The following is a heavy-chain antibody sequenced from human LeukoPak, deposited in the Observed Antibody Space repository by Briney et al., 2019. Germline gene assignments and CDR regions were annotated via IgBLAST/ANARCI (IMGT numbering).Heavy chain of an antibody. V-gene: IGHV1-2*02. D-gene: IGHD3-3*02. CDR1: GYTFSDFY. Sequence: ASVKVSCKASGYTFSDFYIHWVRQAPGQGLEYVGWITPKSGDTYYPQRVQGRVTMTRDASISTAYMELSRLRADDTAVYFCARVRLADERSLAYWGQGTLVTVSS. CDR3: ARVRLADERSLAY. J-gene: IGHJ4*02. CDR2: ITPKSGDT.